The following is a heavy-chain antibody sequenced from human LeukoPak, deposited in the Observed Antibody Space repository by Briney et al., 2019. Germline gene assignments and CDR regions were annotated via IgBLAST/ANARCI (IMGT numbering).Heavy chain of an antibody. CDR2: ISSSGSAI. CDR3: ARANNFYDAFDL. D-gene: IGHD1-1*01. CDR1: EFTFREYG. Sequence: GGSLRLSCAASEFTFREYGMHWVREAPGKGVEWVSCISSSGSAIYYADSVKGRFTISRDNAKNSLYLQMNSLRGEDAAVYYCARANNFYDAFDLWGQGTMVTVSS. J-gene: IGHJ3*01. V-gene: IGHV3-48*03.